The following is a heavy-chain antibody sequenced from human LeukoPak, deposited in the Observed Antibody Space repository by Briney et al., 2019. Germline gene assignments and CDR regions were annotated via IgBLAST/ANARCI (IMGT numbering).Heavy chain of an antibody. CDR2: INAGNGNT. D-gene: IGHD6-19*01. V-gene: IGHV1-3*01. J-gene: IGHJ4*02. CDR3: ARGSSGLGPGY. CDR1: GYTFTIYA. Sequence: ASVKVSCKASGYTFTIYAMHWVRQAPGQRLEWMGWINAGNGNTKYSQKFQGRVTITRDTSASTAYMELSSLRSEDTAVYYCARGSSGLGPGYWGQGTLVTVSS.